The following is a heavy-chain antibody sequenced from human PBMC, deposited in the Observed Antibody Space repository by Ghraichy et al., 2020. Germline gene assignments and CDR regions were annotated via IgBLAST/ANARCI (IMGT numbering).Heavy chain of an antibody. CDR1: GFTFSSYS. D-gene: IGHD6-13*01. V-gene: IGHV3-21*01. J-gene: IGHJ4*02. CDR2: ISSSSSYI. Sequence: GESLNISCAASGFTFSSYSMNWVRQAPGKGLEWVSSISSSSSYIYYADSVKGRFTISRDNAKNSLYLQMNSLRAEDTAVYYCARDSSSWYEGRIYYFDYWGQGTLVTVSS. CDR3: ARDSSSWYEGRIYYFDY.